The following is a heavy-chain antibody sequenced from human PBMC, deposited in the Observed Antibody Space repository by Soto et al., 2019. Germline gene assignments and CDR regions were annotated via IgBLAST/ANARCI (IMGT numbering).Heavy chain of an antibody. CDR3: VRRGYNWQFSDY. Sequence: PGGSLRLSCAASGFTFSSSGMSWVRQAKGQGLAWVSSFSNSGSEIFYAASVKGRFTISRDSSNNTLYLEMSSLRPEDTAVYYCVRRGYNWQFSDYWGQGTRIIVPS. CDR2: FSNSGSEI. D-gene: IGHD6-25*01. J-gene: IGHJ4*02. V-gene: IGHV3-23*01. CDR1: GFTFSSSG.